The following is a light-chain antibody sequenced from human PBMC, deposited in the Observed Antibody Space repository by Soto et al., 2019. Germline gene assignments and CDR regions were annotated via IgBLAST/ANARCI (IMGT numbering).Light chain of an antibody. Sequence: QSALTQPASVSGSPGQSITISCTGTSSDVGGYNYVSWYQQHPGKAPKLMIYEVSNRPSGDSNRFSGSKSGNTASLTISGLQAEDEADYYCSSYTSSSTLEVVFGGGTKLTVL. CDR2: EVS. V-gene: IGLV2-14*01. J-gene: IGLJ2*01. CDR3: SSYTSSSTLEVV. CDR1: SSDVGGYNY.